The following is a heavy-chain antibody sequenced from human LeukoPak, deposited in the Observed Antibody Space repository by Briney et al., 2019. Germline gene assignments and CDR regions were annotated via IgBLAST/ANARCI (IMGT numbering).Heavy chain of an antibody. J-gene: IGHJ4*02. Sequence: GGSLRLSCAASGLTVSSNYMNWVRQAPGKGLEWVSVIYSGGYTYYADSVKGRFTISRDNSKNTLHLQMNSLRDEDTAVYYCARWDTSHFDYWGQGTLVTVSS. V-gene: IGHV3-53*01. CDR1: GLTVSSNY. CDR3: ARWDTSHFDY. D-gene: IGHD5-18*01. CDR2: IYSGGYT.